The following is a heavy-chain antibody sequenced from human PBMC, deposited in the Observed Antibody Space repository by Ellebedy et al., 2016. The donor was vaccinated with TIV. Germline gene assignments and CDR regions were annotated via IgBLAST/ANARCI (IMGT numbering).Heavy chain of an antibody. CDR1: GYTFTDYY. Sequence: AASVKVSCKASGYTFTDYYMHWVRQAPGQGLEWMGWIKPNSGGTSYAQKFQGRVTMTRDTSITTAYMELSRLRSDDAAVYYCARDSNYYGSGSHYNAYDSWGQGTLVTVSS. CDR2: IKPNSGGT. D-gene: IGHD3-10*01. J-gene: IGHJ4*02. CDR3: ARDSNYYGSGSHYNAYDS. V-gene: IGHV1-2*02.